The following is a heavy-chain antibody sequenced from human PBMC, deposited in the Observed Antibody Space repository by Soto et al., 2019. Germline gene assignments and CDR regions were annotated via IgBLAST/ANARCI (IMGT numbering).Heavy chain of an antibody. J-gene: IGHJ4*02. CDR3: AKMTSTGWYDPVFH. V-gene: IGHV3-11*01. D-gene: IGHD6-19*01. CDR1: GFSFGDYY. CDR2: ISGSSSNI. Sequence: QVQLVESGGALVKTRGSLRLSCVASGFSFGDYYISWVRQAPGKGLEWVSYISGSSSNIYYADSVKGRFTISRDNAENSVFLQMNSLRAEDTARYYCAKMTSTGWYDPVFHWGQGTLVTVSS.